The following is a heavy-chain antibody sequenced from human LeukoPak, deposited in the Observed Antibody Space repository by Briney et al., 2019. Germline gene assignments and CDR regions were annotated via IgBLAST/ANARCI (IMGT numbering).Heavy chain of an antibody. CDR3: ARDRDVDDFDS. J-gene: IGHJ4*01. D-gene: IGHD2-15*01. CDR2: MSYSGHT. V-gene: IGHV4-39*07. CDR1: GDYIGRINYY. Sequence: SETLSLTCTISGDYIGRINYYWGWLRQPPGKGLEWIVRMSYSGHTYYNPSLKSRVTTSIDTSKNQLSLSLKSVTAADTAVYYCARDRDVDDFDSWGHGTLVTVSS.